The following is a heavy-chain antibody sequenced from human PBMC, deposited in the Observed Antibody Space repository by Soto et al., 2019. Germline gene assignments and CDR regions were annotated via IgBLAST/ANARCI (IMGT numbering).Heavy chain of an antibody. CDR1: GGTFSSYA. Sequence: SVKVSCKASGGTFSSYAISWVRQAPGQGLEWMGGIIPIFGTANYAQKFQGRVTITADESTSTAYMELSSLRSEDTAVYYCARGRITMVRGSYYGMDVWGQGTTVTVSS. D-gene: IGHD3-10*01. V-gene: IGHV1-69*13. CDR3: ARGRITMVRGSYYGMDV. J-gene: IGHJ6*02. CDR2: IIPIFGTA.